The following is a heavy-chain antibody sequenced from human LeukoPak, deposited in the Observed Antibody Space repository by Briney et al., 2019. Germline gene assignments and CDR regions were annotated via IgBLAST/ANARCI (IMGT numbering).Heavy chain of an antibody. J-gene: IGHJ4*02. CDR1: GFTFSSYS. CDR3: ARDETIVVVPAAIRLIDY. D-gene: IGHD2-2*01. V-gene: IGHV3-48*04. Sequence: GGSLRLSCAASGFTFSSYSMNWVRQAPGKGLEWVSYISSSSSTIYYADSVKGRFTISRDNAKNSLYLQMNSLRAEDTAVYYCARDETIVVVPAAIRLIDYWGQGTLVTVSS. CDR2: ISSSSSTI.